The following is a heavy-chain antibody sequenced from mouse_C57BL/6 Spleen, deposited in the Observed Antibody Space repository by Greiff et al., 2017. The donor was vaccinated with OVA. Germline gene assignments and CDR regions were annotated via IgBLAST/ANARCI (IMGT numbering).Heavy chain of an antibody. CDR2: ITYDGSST. V-gene: IGHV5-16*01. D-gene: IGHD2-2*01. CDR3: ARDVAGYEYFDY. CDR1: GFTFSDYY. Sequence: EVKLVESEGGLVQPGSSMKLSCTASGFTFSDYYMAWVRQVPEKGLEWVAYITYDGSSTYYLDSLKSRFIISRDNAKNILYLQMSSLKSEDTATYYCARDVAGYEYFDYWGQGTTLTVSS. J-gene: IGHJ2*01.